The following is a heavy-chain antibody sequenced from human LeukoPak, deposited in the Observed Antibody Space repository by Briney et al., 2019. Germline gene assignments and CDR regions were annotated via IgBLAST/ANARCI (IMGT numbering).Heavy chain of an antibody. D-gene: IGHD3-3*01. CDR3: ARDVRSGFLEWLSYYGMDV. Sequence: PSQTLSLTCTVSGGSISSGSYYWSWIRQPAGKGLEWIGRIYTSGSTNYNPSLKSRVTISVDTSKNQFSLKLSSVTAADTAVYYGARDVRSGFLEWLSYYGMDVWGQGTTVTVSS. CDR2: IYTSGST. J-gene: IGHJ6*02. V-gene: IGHV4-61*02. CDR1: GGSISSGSYY.